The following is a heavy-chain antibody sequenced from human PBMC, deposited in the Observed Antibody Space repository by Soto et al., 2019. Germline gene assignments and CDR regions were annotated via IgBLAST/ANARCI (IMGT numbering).Heavy chain of an antibody. Sequence: PGGSLRLSCAASGFTFSSYSMNWVRQAPGKGLEWVSSISSSSSYIYYADSVRGRFTISRDNAKNSLYLQMNSLRAEDTAVYYCARGGIAAAGNWFDPWGQGTLVTVSS. J-gene: IGHJ5*02. CDR1: GFTFSSYS. D-gene: IGHD6-13*01. CDR3: ARGGIAAAGNWFDP. V-gene: IGHV3-21*01. CDR2: ISSSSSYI.